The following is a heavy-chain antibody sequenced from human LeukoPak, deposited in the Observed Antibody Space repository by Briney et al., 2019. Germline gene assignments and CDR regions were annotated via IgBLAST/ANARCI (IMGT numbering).Heavy chain of an antibody. CDR3: ARGGIAIDY. CDR2: INHSGST. CDR1: GGSFSGYY. Sequence: SETLSLTCAVYGGSFSGYYWSWIRQPPGKGLEWIGEINHSGSTNYKPSLKSRVTISVDTSKNQFSLKLSSVTAADTAVYYCARGGIAIDYWGQGTLVTVSS. D-gene: IGHD6-13*01. J-gene: IGHJ4*02. V-gene: IGHV4-34*01.